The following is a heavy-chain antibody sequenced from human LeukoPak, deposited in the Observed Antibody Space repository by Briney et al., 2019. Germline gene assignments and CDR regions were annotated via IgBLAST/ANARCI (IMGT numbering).Heavy chain of an antibody. CDR2: IYSGGST. Sequence: PGGSLRLSCAASGFTFSSNYMSWVRQAPGKGLEWVSVIYSGGSTYYSDSVKGRFTISRDNSKNTLYLQMNSLRAEDTAVYYCLTGYNHAVDWFDPWGQGTLVTVSS. J-gene: IGHJ5*02. D-gene: IGHD3-9*01. CDR1: GFTFSSNY. V-gene: IGHV3-66*01. CDR3: LTGYNHAVDWFDP.